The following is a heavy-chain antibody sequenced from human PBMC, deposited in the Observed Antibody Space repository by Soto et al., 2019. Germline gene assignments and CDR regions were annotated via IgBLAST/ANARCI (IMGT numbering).Heavy chain of an antibody. Sequence: PEESLRLSCAASGFTFSSYAMHWVRQAPGKGLKWVGVISYDGSNKYYADSVKGRFTISRDNSKNTLYLQMNSLRAEDTAVYYCARIWGTYYYDSRGPLDAFDIWGQGTMVTVSS. CDR3: ARIWGTYYYDSRGPLDAFDI. CDR1: GFTFSSYA. D-gene: IGHD3-22*01. J-gene: IGHJ3*02. V-gene: IGHV3-30-3*01. CDR2: ISYDGSNK.